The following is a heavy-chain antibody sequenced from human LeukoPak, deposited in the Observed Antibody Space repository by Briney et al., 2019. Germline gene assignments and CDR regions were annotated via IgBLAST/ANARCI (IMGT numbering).Heavy chain of an antibody. J-gene: IGHJ4*02. CDR1: GFTFSSYE. CDR3: ARVVNQLPYS. D-gene: IGHD2-2*01. V-gene: IGHV3-48*03. Sequence: GGSLRLSYAASGFTFSSYEMNWVRQAPGKGLEWVSYISSSGSTIYYADSVKGRFTISRDNAKNSLYLQMNSLRAEDTAVYYCARVVNQLPYSWGQGALVTVSA. CDR2: ISSSGSTI.